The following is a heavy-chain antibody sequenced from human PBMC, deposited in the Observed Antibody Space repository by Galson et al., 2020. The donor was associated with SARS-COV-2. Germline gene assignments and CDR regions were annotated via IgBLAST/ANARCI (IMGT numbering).Heavy chain of an antibody. D-gene: IGHD4-17*01. Sequence: LTCTVSGGTFGDSRGHYWSWLRQHPEKGLEWTGHIYYSGTANYNPSLKRRVSMSLDTSKNQLSLTLTSVTVADTAVYYCARHYTDYGGFFDPWGQGTLVTVSS. J-gene: IGHJ5*02. CDR1: GGTFGDSRGHY. V-gene: IGHV4-31*03. CDR2: IYYSGTA. CDR3: ARHYTDYGGFFDP.